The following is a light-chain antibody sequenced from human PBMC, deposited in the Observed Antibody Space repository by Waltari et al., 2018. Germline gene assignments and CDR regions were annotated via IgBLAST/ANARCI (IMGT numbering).Light chain of an antibody. CDR2: AAS. CDR1: QDISGY. Sequence: VGDRVTITCRASQDISGYLAWYQQKPGQAPKVLIYAASTLQSGVPSRFSGSGSGTDFTLTISSLQPEDFATYYCQQLNTYPRTFGQGTKLEI. J-gene: IGKJ2*01. CDR3: QQLNTYPRT. V-gene: IGKV1-9*01.